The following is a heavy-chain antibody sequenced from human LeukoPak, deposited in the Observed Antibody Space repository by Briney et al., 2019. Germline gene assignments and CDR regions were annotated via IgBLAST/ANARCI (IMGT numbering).Heavy chain of an antibody. Sequence: SETLSLTCTVSGGSISSGSYYWRWIRQPAGTGLEWIGRIYTSGSTNYNPSLKSRVTISVDTSKNQFSLKLSSVTAADTAVYYCARGYYYDSSGIDYWGQGTLVTVSS. CDR1: GGSISSGSYY. J-gene: IGHJ4*02. CDR3: ARGYYYDSSGIDY. D-gene: IGHD3-22*01. CDR2: IYTSGST. V-gene: IGHV4-61*02.